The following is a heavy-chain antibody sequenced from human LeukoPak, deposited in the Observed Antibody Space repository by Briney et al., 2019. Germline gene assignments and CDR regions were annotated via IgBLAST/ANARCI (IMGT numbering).Heavy chain of an antibody. CDR2: MSYDGFNK. D-gene: IGHD5-18*01. Sequence: GRSLRLSCAASGFTFSSYAMHWVRQSLGEGLEWVAVMSYDGFNKYYADSVKGRFTISGDNSKNTLYLQMNSLRAEDTAVYYCAKTKGYSYGYYFDYWGQGTLVTVSS. CDR3: AKTKGYSYGYYFDY. J-gene: IGHJ4*02. CDR1: GFTFSSYA. V-gene: IGHV3-30*18.